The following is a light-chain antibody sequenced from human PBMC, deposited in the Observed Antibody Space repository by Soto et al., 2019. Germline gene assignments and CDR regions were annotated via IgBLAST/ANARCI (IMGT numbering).Light chain of an antibody. Sequence: QTVVTQEPSFSVSPGGTVTLTCGLTSGSVSTTYYPSWYQQTPGQAPRTLIYSTDTRSSGVPDRFSGSILGNKAALTITGAQSDDECDYYCVLYMGGGISVFGGGTKRTVL. V-gene: IGLV8-61*01. CDR3: VLYMGGGISV. J-gene: IGLJ2*01. CDR2: STD. CDR1: SGSVSTTYY.